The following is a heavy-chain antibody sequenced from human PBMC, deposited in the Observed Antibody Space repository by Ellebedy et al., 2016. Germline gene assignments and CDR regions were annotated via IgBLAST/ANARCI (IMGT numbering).Heavy chain of an antibody. CDR3: AGKYSGSFSD. J-gene: IGHJ1*01. V-gene: IGHV4-59*01. CDR1: GDSIDSYY. Sequence: SETLSLXXSVSGDSIDSYYWTWIRQPPGKGLEWIGYIYYTGDTDYNPSLKSRVTISVDPSKNQFSLRLTSVTAADTAVYYCAGKYSGSFSDWGRGTLVTVSS. D-gene: IGHD1-26*01. CDR2: IYYTGDT.